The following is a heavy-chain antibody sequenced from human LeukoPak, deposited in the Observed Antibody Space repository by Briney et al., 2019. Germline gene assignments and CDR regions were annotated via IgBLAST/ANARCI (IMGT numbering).Heavy chain of an antibody. D-gene: IGHD2-15*01. CDR2: ISYDGNNK. CDR1: GFTFSSYA. V-gene: IGHV3-30*04. CDR3: ARGDRPRGGAFDI. Sequence: PGGSLRLSCAASGFTFSSYAMHWVRQAPGKGLEWVAVISYDGNNKYNADSLQGRFTISRDNSKNTLYLQVNSLRAEDTAVYYCARGDRPRGGAFDIWGQGTMVTVSS. J-gene: IGHJ3*02.